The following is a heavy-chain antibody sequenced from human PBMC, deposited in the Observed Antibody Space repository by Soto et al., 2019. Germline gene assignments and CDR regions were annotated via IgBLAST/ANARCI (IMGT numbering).Heavy chain of an antibody. D-gene: IGHD6-6*01. Sequence: QVHLVESGGGLVKPGGSLRLSCAASGFIFRDYDMSWIRQAPGKGLEWVSCISSSGTATYYADSVKGRFTISRDNAKNSLFVEMNSLRVEDTAVYYCARKVPRAARPNHWGQGTLVTVSS. CDR2: ISSSGTAT. V-gene: IGHV3-11*01. J-gene: IGHJ5*02. CDR1: GFIFRDYD. CDR3: ARKVPRAARPNH.